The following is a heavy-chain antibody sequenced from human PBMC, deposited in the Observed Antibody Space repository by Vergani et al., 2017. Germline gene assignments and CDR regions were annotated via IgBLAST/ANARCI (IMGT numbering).Heavy chain of an antibody. V-gene: IGHV4-59*01. D-gene: IGHD3-22*01. CDR1: GGSISSYY. CDR3: AGVTVSSGYYNYYGMDV. J-gene: IGHJ6*02. CDR2: IYYSGST. Sequence: QVQLQESGPGLVKPSETLSLTCTVSGGSISSYYWSWIRQPPGKGLEWIGYIYYSGSTNYNPSLKGRVTISVDTSKNQFSLKLSSVTAADTAVYYCAGVTVSSGYYNYYGMDVWGQGTTVTVSS.